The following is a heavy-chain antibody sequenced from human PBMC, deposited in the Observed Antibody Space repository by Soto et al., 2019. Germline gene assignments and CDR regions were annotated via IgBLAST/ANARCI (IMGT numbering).Heavy chain of an antibody. Sequence: EVQLLESGGGLVQPGGSLRLSCAASGFTFSNFVMSWVRRAPGKGLEWVSAIGGTSGSTYYADSVKGRFTISRDNSKDPLSLQMTSLGAEDTALYFCAKRRGDGYFDLWGRGTLVTVSS. V-gene: IGHV3-23*01. D-gene: IGHD7-27*01. CDR3: AKRRGDGYFDL. CDR1: GFTFSNFV. CDR2: IGGTSGST. J-gene: IGHJ2*01.